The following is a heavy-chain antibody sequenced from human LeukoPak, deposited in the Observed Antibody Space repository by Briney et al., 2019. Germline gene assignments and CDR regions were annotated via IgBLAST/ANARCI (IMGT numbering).Heavy chain of an antibody. J-gene: IGHJ3*02. V-gene: IGHV1-18*01. D-gene: IGHD2-21*02. CDR2: ISAYNGNT. Sequence: ASGKVSCKTSGYTFTNYTITWVRQAPGQGLEWMGWISAYNGNTNYAQKLQGRVTMTTDTSTSTAYMELSSLRSEDTAVYYCARRCGGDCYGVWYAFDIWGQGTMVTVSS. CDR1: GYTFTNYT. CDR3: ARRCGGDCYGVWYAFDI.